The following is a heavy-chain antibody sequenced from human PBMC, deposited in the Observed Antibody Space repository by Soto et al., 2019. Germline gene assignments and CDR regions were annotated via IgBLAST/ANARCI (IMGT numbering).Heavy chain of an antibody. CDR3: ATGLGYCTNGVCPYYYYGMDV. CDR1: GYTLTELS. CDR2: FDPEDGET. V-gene: IGHV1-24*01. D-gene: IGHD2-8*01. Sequence: GASVKVSCKVSGYTLTELSMHWVRQAPGKGLEWMGGFDPEDGETIYAQKFQGRVTMTEDTSTDTAYMERSSLRSEDTAVYYCATGLGYCTNGVCPYYYYGMDVWGQGTTVTVSS. J-gene: IGHJ6*02.